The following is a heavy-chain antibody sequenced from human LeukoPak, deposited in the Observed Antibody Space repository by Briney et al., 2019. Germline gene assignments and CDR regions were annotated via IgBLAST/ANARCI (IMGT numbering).Heavy chain of an antibody. CDR1: GFSFSSYE. D-gene: IGHD2-2*01. V-gene: IGHV3-48*03. CDR3: ARGGYQLPMSV. J-gene: IGHJ6*04. Sequence: GGSLRLSCAASGFSFSSYEMNWVRQAPGKGLEWISYISTSGNTIYYADSVKGRFTISRDNAKNSLFLQMNSLRAEDTAVYYCARGGYQLPMSVWGKGTTVTVSS. CDR2: ISTSGNTI.